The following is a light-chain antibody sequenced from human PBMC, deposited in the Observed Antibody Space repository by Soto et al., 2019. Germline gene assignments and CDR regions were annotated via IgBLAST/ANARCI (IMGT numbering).Light chain of an antibody. Sequence: QAVVTQPPSASGTPGQRVTISCSGSSSNIGSNAVNWYQQLPGTAPKLLIYNTNQRPSGAPDRFSGSKSGTSASLAISGLLAEDEADYYCSSYTTTNTLYVFGTGTKVTVL. CDR3: SSYTTTNTLYV. V-gene: IGLV1-44*01. CDR2: NTN. CDR1: SSNIGSNA. J-gene: IGLJ1*01.